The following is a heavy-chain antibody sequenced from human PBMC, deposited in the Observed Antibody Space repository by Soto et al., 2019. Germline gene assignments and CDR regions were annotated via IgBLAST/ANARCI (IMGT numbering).Heavy chain of an antibody. Sequence: ASVKVSCKASGYTFTRYGISWVRQAPGQGLEWMGWISGYNGDTNYAQKFQGRVTMTVDTSTTTAFMELTSLTSDDRAVYYCAKNGQPPYYYYGMDVWGQGTTDTVSS. D-gene: IGHD2-8*01. CDR1: GYTFTRYG. J-gene: IGHJ6*02. CDR3: AKNGQPPYYYYGMDV. CDR2: ISGYNGDT. V-gene: IGHV1-18*01.